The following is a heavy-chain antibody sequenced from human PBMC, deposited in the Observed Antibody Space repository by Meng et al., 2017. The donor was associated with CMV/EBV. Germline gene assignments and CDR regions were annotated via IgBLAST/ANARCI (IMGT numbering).Heavy chain of an antibody. Sequence: GESLKISCAASGFTVSNNYMSWVRQAPGKGLEWVSVIYSGGSTYYADSVKGRFTISRDNSKNTLYLQMNSLRAEDTAVYYCARVHFGDYGMDYWGQGTLVTVSS. V-gene: IGHV3-66*02. CDR3: ARVHFGDYGMDY. CDR1: GFTVSNNY. D-gene: IGHD4-17*01. J-gene: IGHJ4*02. CDR2: IYSGGST.